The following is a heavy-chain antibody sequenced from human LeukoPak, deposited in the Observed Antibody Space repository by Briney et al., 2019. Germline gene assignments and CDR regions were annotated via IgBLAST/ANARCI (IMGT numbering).Heavy chain of an antibody. D-gene: IGHD3-22*01. CDR2: INPNSGDT. CDR1: GYTFTGYY. J-gene: IGHJ4*02. Sequence: ASVKVSCKASGYTFTGYYLHWVQQAPGQGLEWMGWINPNSGDTNYAQKFQGRVTMTRDTSISTAYMELSRLRSDDTAVFYCARGDSSPYYYFDYWGQGTLVTVSS. CDR3: ARGDSSPYYYFDY. V-gene: IGHV1-2*02.